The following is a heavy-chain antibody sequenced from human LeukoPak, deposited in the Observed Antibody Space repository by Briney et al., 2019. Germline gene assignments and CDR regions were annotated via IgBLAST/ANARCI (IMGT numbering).Heavy chain of an antibody. Sequence: ASVKVSCKASGYTFTSYGISRVRQAPGQGLEWMGWISAYNGNTNYAQKLQGRVTMTTDTSTSTAYMELRSLRSDDTAVYYCARPLVRGAAGTYPFDYWGQGTLVTVSS. CDR1: GYTFTSYG. V-gene: IGHV1-18*01. J-gene: IGHJ4*02. CDR3: ARPLVRGAAGTYPFDY. D-gene: IGHD6-13*01. CDR2: ISAYNGNT.